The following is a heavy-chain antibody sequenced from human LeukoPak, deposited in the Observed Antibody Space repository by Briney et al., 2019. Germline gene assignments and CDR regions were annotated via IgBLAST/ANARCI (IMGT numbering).Heavy chain of an antibody. V-gene: IGHV3-33*06. CDR2: IWYDGSNK. D-gene: IGHD2-2*01. Sequence: GGSLRLSCAASGFTFSSYGMHWVRQAPGKGLEWVAVIWYDGSNKYYADSVKGRFTISRDNSKNTLYLQMNSLRAEDTAVYYCAKDHCSSTSCYDAFDIWGQGTMVTVSS. CDR1: GFTFSSYG. J-gene: IGHJ3*02. CDR3: AKDHCSSTSCYDAFDI.